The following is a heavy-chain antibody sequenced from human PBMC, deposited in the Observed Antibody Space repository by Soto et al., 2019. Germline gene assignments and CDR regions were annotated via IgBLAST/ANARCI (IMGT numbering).Heavy chain of an antibody. Sequence: QVQLVQSGAEVKKPGSSVKVSCKASGGTFSSYTISWVRQAPGQGLEWMGRIIPILGIANYAQKFQGRVTITAYKSTSTAYMELSSLGSEDTAVYYCARFRGSYGMDVWGQGTTVTVSS. V-gene: IGHV1-69*02. CDR1: GGTFSSYT. CDR2: IIPILGIA. J-gene: IGHJ6*02. CDR3: ARFRGSYGMDV. D-gene: IGHD3-10*01.